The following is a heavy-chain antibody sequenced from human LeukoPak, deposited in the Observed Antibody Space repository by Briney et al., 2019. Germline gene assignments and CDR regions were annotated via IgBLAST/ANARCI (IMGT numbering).Heavy chain of an antibody. CDR2: ISSSSSYI. CDR1: GFTFSSYS. CDR3: ARVGCSRTSCDMYYYYGMDV. J-gene: IGHJ6*02. D-gene: IGHD2-2*02. Sequence: GGSLRLSCAGSGFTFSSYSMNWVRQAPGKGLELVSSISSSSSYIYYADSVKGRFSISRDNAKHSLYLQMNSLRAADTAVYYCARVGCSRTSCDMYYYYGMDVWGQGTTVTVSS. V-gene: IGHV3-21*01.